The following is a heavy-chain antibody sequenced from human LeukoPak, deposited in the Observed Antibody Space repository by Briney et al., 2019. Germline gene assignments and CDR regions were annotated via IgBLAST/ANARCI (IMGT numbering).Heavy chain of an antibody. CDR2: INTGNGNA. J-gene: IGHJ1*01. CDR3: ARVPLSDPSGHYYAH. CDR1: GYTFTNYG. Sequence: GASVKVSCKTSGYTFTNYGMHWVRQAPRQSPEWMGWINTGNGNAKSSQKFQDRVTLTRDTSATTAYMELNSLSSEDTAVYYCARVPLSDPSGHYYAHWGQSTLVTVSS. D-gene: IGHD3-22*01. V-gene: IGHV1-3*04.